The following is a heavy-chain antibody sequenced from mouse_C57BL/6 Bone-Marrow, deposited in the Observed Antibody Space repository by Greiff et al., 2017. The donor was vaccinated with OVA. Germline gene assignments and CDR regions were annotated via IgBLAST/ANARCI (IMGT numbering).Heavy chain of an antibody. J-gene: IGHJ1*03. CDR3: ASLIYGTDWYFDV. Sequence: QVQLQQPGAELVMPGASVKLSCKASGYTFTSYWMHWVKQRPGQGLEWIGEIDPSDSYTEYNQKFKGKSTLTVDKSSSTAYMQLSRLTSEDSAVYDCASLIYGTDWYFDVWGTGTTVTVSA. V-gene: IGHV1-69*01. CDR2: IDPSDSYT. D-gene: IGHD1-1*01. CDR1: GYTFTSYW.